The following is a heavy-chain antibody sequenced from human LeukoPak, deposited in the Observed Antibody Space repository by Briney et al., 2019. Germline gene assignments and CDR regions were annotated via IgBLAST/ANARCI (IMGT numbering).Heavy chain of an antibody. Sequence: GGSLRLSCAASGFTFSDYGMVWVRQAPGKGLEWVAFIRYDGSIKYYTDSVKDRFTVSRDNSRNTLYLQMNSLRDEDTAVYYCAVSVRFERVWHYFNNWGQGTQVTVSS. D-gene: IGHD3-9*01. CDR3: AVSVRFERVWHYFNN. J-gene: IGHJ4*02. CDR2: IRYDGSIK. V-gene: IGHV3-30*02. CDR1: GFTFSDYG.